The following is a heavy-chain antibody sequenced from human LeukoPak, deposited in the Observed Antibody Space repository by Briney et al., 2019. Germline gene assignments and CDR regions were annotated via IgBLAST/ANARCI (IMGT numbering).Heavy chain of an antibody. D-gene: IGHD3-22*01. CDR3: ARGRDDSSGYYYGRGRWFDP. Sequence: PSETLSLTCTVSGGSISSGDYYWSWIRQPPGKGLEWIGYIYYGGSTYYNPSLKSRVTISVDTSKNQFSLKLSSVTAADTAVYYCARGRDDSSGYYYGRGRWFDPWGQGTLVTVSS. CDR1: GGSISSGDYY. CDR2: IYYGGST. J-gene: IGHJ5*02. V-gene: IGHV4-30-4*01.